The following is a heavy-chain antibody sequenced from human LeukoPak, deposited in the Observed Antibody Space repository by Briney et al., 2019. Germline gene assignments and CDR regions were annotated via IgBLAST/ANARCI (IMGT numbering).Heavy chain of an antibody. Sequence: GASVKVSCKASGYTFAVYFMHWVRQAPGQGLEWMGWINPNTGGTNYAQKFQGRVTMTRDTSISTAYMELSRLGSDDTAFYYCASDAEMATTTIDYWGQGTLVTVSS. CDR2: INPNTGGT. CDR1: GYTFAVYF. V-gene: IGHV1-2*02. J-gene: IGHJ4*02. D-gene: IGHD5-24*01. CDR3: ASDAEMATTTIDY.